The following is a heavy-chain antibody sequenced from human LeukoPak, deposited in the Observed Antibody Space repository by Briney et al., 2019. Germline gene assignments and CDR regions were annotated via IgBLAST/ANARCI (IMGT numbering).Heavy chain of an antibody. V-gene: IGHV3-23*01. J-gene: IGHJ4*02. CDR3: AKDPTGYCSGGSCHTPDY. D-gene: IGHD2-15*01. Sequence: SGGSLRLSCAASGFTFSSYAMSWVRQAPGKGLEWVSAISGSGGSTYYADSVKGRFTISRDNSKNTLYLQMNSLRAEDTAVYHCAKDPTGYCSGGSCHTPDYWGQGTLVTVSS. CDR2: ISGSGGST. CDR1: GFTFSSYA.